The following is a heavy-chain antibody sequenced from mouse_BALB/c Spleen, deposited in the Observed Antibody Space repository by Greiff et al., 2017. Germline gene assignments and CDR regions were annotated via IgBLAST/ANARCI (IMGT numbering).Heavy chain of an antibody. Sequence: EVKLVESGGGLVKPGGSLKLSCAASGFTFSSYAMSWVRQTPEKRLEWVASISSGGSTYYSDSVKGRFTISRDNAGNILYLQMSSLRSDDTAMYYCARAPSYNGSSYWYFDVWGAGTTVTVSS. V-gene: IGHV5-6-5*01. CDR3: ARAPSYNGSSYWYFDV. D-gene: IGHD1-1*01. CDR1: GFTFSSYA. J-gene: IGHJ1*01. CDR2: ISSGGST.